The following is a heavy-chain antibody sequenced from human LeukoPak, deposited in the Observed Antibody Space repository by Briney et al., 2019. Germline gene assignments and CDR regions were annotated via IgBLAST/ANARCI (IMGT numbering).Heavy chain of an antibody. Sequence: GGSLRLSCAASGFTFSNYWMHWVRQTPGGGLVWVARINTDGYTKTYAGSVKGRFTISRDNAKNQVYLQMSSLRVEDTAVYYCARGDYGDYFDYWGQGTLVTVSS. V-gene: IGHV3-74*01. CDR2: INTDGYTK. CDR3: ARGDYGDYFDY. D-gene: IGHD4-17*01. J-gene: IGHJ4*02. CDR1: GFTFSNYW.